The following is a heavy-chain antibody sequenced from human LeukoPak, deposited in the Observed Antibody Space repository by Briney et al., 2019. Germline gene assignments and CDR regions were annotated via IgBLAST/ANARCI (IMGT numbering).Heavy chain of an antibody. J-gene: IGHJ4*02. Sequence: PGGSLRPSCAASGFTFSNYVMSWVRQAPGKGLEWVSGISESGGSTYYADSVKGRFTITRDNSKNTLYLQMNSLRAEDTAVYHCAKDLVRGDYWGQGTLVTVSS. CDR2: ISESGGST. D-gene: IGHD3-10*01. CDR3: AKDLVRGDY. V-gene: IGHV3-23*01. CDR1: GFTFSNYV.